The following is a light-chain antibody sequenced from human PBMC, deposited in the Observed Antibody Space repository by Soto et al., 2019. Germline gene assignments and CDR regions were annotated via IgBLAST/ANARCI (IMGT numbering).Light chain of an antibody. CDR2: AAS. J-gene: IGKJ1*01. CDR3: QQYYSYPPT. Sequence: AIRMTQSPSSFSASTGDRVTITCRASQGISSYLAWYQQKPGQAPKLLIYAASTLQSGVPSRFSGSGSGTDFTITISCLQSEDFATYYYQQYYSYPPTVGEGTKVEIK. CDR1: QGISSY. V-gene: IGKV1-8*01.